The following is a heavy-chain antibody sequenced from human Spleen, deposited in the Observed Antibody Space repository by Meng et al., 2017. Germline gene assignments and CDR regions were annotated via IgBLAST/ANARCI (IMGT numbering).Heavy chain of an antibody. V-gene: IGHV3-74*01. D-gene: IGHD3-22*01. CDR3: ARAGDYHDSSGYYWGC. CDR2: VNSDGSST. CDR1: GFTFSSYW. Sequence: GGSLRLSCAASGFTFSSYWMHWVRQAPGTGLVWVSRVNSDGSSTNYADSVKGRFTISRDNAKNTLYLQMNSLRAEDTAVYYCARAGDYHDSSGYYWGCWGQGTLVTVSS. J-gene: IGHJ4*02.